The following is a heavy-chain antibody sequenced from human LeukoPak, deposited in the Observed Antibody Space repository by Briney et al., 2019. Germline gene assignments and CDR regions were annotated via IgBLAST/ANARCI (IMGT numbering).Heavy chain of an antibody. CDR1: GYTFTSYS. D-gene: IGHD6-13*01. Sequence: ASVKVSCKASGYTFTSYSISWVRQAPGQGLEWMGWIRIGTYDYYTNYAQKLQGRVTMTTDTSTSTAYMELRSLRSDDTAVYYCARDRRATNHYSSSTFFWFDPWGQGTLVTVSS. CDR3: ARDRRATNHYSSSTFFWFDP. J-gene: IGHJ5*02. V-gene: IGHV1-18*01. CDR2: IRIGTYDYYT.